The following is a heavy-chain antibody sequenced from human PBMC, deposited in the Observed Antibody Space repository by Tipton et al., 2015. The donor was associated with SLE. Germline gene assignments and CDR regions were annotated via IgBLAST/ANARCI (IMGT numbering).Heavy chain of an antibody. CDR3: ARVVTVGAAHYYDIDV. J-gene: IGHJ6*02. D-gene: IGHD2-21*02. Sequence: LRLSCFVSGDSITSDIYYWGWIRQPPGKGLEWIGSVYDSGTTHYNPSLKSRVNMSVDTSKTQFSLKLGSLTAADTAVHYCARVVTVGAAHYYDIDVWGQGTRVTVSS. CDR1: GDSITSDIYY. V-gene: IGHV4-39*07. CDR2: VYDSGTT.